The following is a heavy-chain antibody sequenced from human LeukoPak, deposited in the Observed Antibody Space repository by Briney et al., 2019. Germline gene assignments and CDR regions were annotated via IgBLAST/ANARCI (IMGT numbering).Heavy chain of an antibody. D-gene: IGHD4-11*01. V-gene: IGHV4-59*01. CDR3: ARLGGYSNYEAGY. CDR2: IYYSGST. J-gene: IGHJ4*02. CDR1: GGSISSYY. Sequence: PSETLSLTCTVSGGSISSYYWSWIRQPPGKGLEWIGYIYYSGSTNYNPSLKSRVTTSVDTSKNQFSLKLSSVTAADTAVYYFARLGGYSNYEAGYWGQGTLVTVSS.